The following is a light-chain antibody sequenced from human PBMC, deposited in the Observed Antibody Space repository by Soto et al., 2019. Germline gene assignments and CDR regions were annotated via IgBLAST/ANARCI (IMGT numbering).Light chain of an antibody. Sequence: IQLTQSPSSLSASVGDRVSITCRASQDIQTYLAWYQQKRGEAPKLLISGTFTLQSGVPSRFNGSGSGTDFTLTISRLQPEDFATYYCQHLNSYPPFTFGPGTKVD. CDR1: QDIQTY. V-gene: IGKV1-9*01. CDR3: QHLNSYPPFT. J-gene: IGKJ3*01. CDR2: GTF.